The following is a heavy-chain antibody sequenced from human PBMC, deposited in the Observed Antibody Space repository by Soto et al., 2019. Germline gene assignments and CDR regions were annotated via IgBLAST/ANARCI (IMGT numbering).Heavy chain of an antibody. CDR1: GACLSVGPDA. CDR2: ISHMGTT. D-gene: IGHD6-19*01. V-gene: IGHV4-39*01. J-gene: IGHJ5*02. Sequence: PXATLALSCTVCGACLSVGPDAWGWIRQSPERGLEWIGTISHMGTTYYNTSLENRLTISLDTSKKQFTLKLTSVAAADTAVYYCARLQTGWPNWVDPWGQGILVTVSS. CDR3: ARLQTGWPNWVDP.